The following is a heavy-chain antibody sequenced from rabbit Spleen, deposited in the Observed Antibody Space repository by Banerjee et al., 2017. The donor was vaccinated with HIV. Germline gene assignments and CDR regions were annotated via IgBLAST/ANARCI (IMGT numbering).Heavy chain of an antibody. CDR2: INASTGKP. J-gene: IGHJ6*01. Sequence: QEQLVESGGGLVQPEGSLTLTCKASGFSFSDRDVMCWVRQAPGKGLEWIACINASTGKPVYATWAKGRFTISRTSSTTVTLRMTSLTAADRATYFCAGHWDFWGPGTLVTVS. CDR3: AGHWDF. V-gene: IGHV1S45*01. CDR1: GFSFSDRDV.